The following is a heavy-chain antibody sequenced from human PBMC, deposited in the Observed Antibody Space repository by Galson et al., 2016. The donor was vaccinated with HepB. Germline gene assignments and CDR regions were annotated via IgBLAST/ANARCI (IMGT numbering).Heavy chain of an antibody. D-gene: IGHD3-10*01. CDR2: ITSSSSLI. V-gene: IGHV3-48*02. CDR3: ARVVYGSGSYYRFYDC. J-gene: IGHJ4*02. CDR1: GFNLNSYS. Sequence: SLRLSCAVFGFNLNSYSMNWVRQAPGKGLEWISYITSSSSLIFYADSVKGRFTISRDNARNSLYLQMNILRDEDTAVYYCARVVYGSGSYYRFYDCWGQGTLATVSS.